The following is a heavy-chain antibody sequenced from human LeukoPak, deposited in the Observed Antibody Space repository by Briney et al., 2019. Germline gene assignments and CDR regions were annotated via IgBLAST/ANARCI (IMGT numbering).Heavy chain of an antibody. J-gene: IGHJ5*02. D-gene: IGHD4-17*01. Sequence: SVKVSCKASGGTFSSYGINWVRQAPGQGLEWMGRIIPIFGTTNYAQKFQGRVTITTDESTNTAYMELSSLRSDDTAVYYCARGDPDYGGYCGGWFDPWGQGTLVTVSS. CDR2: IIPIFGTT. CDR1: GGTFSSYG. V-gene: IGHV1-69*05. CDR3: ARGDPDYGGYCGGWFDP.